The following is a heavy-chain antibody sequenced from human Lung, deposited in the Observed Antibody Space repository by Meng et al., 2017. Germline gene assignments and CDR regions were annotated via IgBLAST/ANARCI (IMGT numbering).Heavy chain of an antibody. J-gene: IGHJ4*02. CDR3: ARDFSAAMRFDY. Sequence: EVQLVESGGGLVKPGGSLRLSCAASGFTFSSHTMNWVRQAPGKGLEWVSSISSSNSYIYYADSVKGRFTISRDNAKNSLYLQMNSLRAEDTAVYYCARDFSAAMRFDYWGQGTLVTASS. D-gene: IGHD6-25*01. V-gene: IGHV3-21*01. CDR1: GFTFSSHT. CDR2: ISSSNSYI.